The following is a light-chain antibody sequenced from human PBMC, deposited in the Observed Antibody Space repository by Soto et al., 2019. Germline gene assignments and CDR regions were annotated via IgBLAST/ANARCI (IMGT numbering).Light chain of an antibody. CDR3: AAWDDSLSVYVV. V-gene: IGLV1-47*01. Sequence: QPVLTQPPSASGTPGQRVTISCSGSSSNIGSNYVYWYQQLPVTAPKLLIYRNNQRPSGVPDRFSGSKSGTSASLAISGLRSEDEADYYCAAWDDSLSVYVVFGGGTKLTVL. CDR2: RNN. J-gene: IGLJ2*01. CDR1: SSNIGSNY.